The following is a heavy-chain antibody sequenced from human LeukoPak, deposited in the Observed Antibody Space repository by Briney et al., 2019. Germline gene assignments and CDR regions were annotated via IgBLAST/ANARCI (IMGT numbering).Heavy chain of an antibody. CDR2: INHSGST. CDR3: ARRTYDFWSGLPDAFDI. CDR1: GGSFSGYY. J-gene: IGHJ3*02. Sequence: SETLSLTCAVYGGSFSGYYWSWIRQPPGKGLEWIGEINHSGSTNYNPSLKSRVTISVDTSKNQFSLKLSSVTAADTAVYYCARRTYDFWSGLPDAFDIWGQGTMVTVSS. V-gene: IGHV4-34*01. D-gene: IGHD3-3*01.